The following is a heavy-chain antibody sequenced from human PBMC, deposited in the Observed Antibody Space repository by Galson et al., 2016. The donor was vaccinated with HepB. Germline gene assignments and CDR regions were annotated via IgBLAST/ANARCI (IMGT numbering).Heavy chain of an antibody. CDR3: ARDHGGYNSMDY. CDR2: IRGNGGAP. Sequence: SLRLSCAASGFTFSSYWMHWVRQAPGKGLVRVSRIRGNGGAPSYADSVRGRFTISSDNAKNTLYLQMNSLRVEDTAVYYCARDHGGYNSMDYWGQGTLVTVSS. CDR1: GFTFSSYW. J-gene: IGHJ4*02. D-gene: IGHD5-24*01. V-gene: IGHV3-74*01.